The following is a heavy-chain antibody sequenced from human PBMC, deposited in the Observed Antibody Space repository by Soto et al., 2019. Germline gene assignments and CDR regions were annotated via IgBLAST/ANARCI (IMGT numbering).Heavy chain of an antibody. D-gene: IGHD3-9*01. CDR3: ARDLYDILTGYNFDP. J-gene: IGHJ5*02. CDR1: GGSISSFH. V-gene: IGHV4-59*01. CDR2: ISNSGST. Sequence: SETLSLTCTVSGGSISSFHWSWIRQPPGKGLEWIGFISNSGSTNYNPSLKSRVTISLDTSKNQFSLKLSSVSAADTAVYYCARDLYDILTGYNFDPWGQGTLVTVS.